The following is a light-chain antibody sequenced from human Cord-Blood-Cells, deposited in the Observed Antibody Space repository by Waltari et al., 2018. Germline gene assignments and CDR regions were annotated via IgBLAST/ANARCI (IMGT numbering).Light chain of an antibody. J-gene: IGKJ1*01. CDR3: QQSYSTPRT. CDR1: QSISSY. Sequence: DIQMTQSPSSLSASVGDRVTITCRASQSISSYLNWYQQKPGKAPKLLIYAASSLQSGVPSSFSGSGSGTDFTLTISILQPEDFATYYCQQSYSTPRTFGQGTKVEIK. V-gene: IGKV1-39*01. CDR2: AAS.